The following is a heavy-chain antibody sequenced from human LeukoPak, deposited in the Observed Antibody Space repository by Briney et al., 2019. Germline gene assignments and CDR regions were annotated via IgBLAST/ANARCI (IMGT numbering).Heavy chain of an antibody. CDR2: INWNSAKI. J-gene: IGHJ5*02. CDR1: GFPFDEYA. Sequence: GGSLRLSCAASGFPFDEYAIHWVRQAPGKGLEWVSGINWNSAKIDYADSVKGRFTISRDNAKKSLYLQMNSLRPEDTALYYCVKDPRYYHDSSGYFDDWGRGTLVTVSS. D-gene: IGHD3-22*01. V-gene: IGHV3-9*01. CDR3: VKDPRYYHDSSGYFDD.